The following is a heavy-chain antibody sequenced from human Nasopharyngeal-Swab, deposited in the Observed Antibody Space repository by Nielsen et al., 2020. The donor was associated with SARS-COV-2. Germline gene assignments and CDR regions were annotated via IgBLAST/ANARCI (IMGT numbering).Heavy chain of an antibody. V-gene: IGHV1-18*01. J-gene: IGHJ4*02. CDR2: ISAYNGNT. D-gene: IGHD4/OR15-4a*01. CDR3: ARAMTMVVTIPAY. Sequence: WVRQAPVQGLEWMGWISAYNGNTNYAQKLQGRVTMTTDTSTSTAYMELRSLRSDDTAVYYCARAMTMVVTIPAYWGQGTLVTVSS.